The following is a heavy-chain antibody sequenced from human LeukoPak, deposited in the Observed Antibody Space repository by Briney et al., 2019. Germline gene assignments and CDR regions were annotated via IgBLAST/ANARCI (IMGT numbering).Heavy chain of an antibody. CDR2: IYYSGST. Sequence: SETLSLTCTVSGDSISSYYWSWIRQPPGKGLEWIGYIYYSGSTNYNPSLKSRVTISVDTSKNQFSLKLSSVTAADTAVYYCARDRSGITVWGQGTLVTVSS. D-gene: IGHD3-10*01. CDR1: GDSISSYY. J-gene: IGHJ4*02. CDR3: ARDRSGITV. V-gene: IGHV4-59*01.